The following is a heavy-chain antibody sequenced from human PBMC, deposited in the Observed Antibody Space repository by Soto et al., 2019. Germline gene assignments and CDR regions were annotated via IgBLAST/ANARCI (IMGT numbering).Heavy chain of an antibody. V-gene: IGHV3-30-3*01. Sequence: LRLSCAASGFTFSSYAMHWVRQAPGKGLEWVAVISYDGSNKYYADSVKGRFTISRDNSKNTLYLQMNSLRAEDTAVYYCARDPAHYYDSSGLPYYFDYWGQGTLVTVSS. CDR1: GFTFSSYA. CDR3: ARDPAHYYDSSGLPYYFDY. J-gene: IGHJ4*02. D-gene: IGHD3-22*01. CDR2: ISYDGSNK.